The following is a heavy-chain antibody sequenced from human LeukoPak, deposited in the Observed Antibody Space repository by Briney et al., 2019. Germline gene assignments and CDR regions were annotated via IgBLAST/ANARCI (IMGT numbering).Heavy chain of an antibody. CDR3: AREGNGLLSKDFDY. V-gene: IGHV4-59*01. Sequence: SETLSLTCSVSGASINSFHWYWIRQPPGKGLEWIGYIHYSGITNYSPSLKSRVSISLDTSKNQFSLTLTSVTAADTAVYYCAREGNGLLSKDFDYWGQGTLVTVSS. D-gene: IGHD2/OR15-2a*01. J-gene: IGHJ4*02. CDR1: GASINSFH. CDR2: IHYSGIT.